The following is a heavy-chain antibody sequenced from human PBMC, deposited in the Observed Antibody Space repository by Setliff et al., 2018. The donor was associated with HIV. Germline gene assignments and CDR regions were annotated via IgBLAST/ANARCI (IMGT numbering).Heavy chain of an antibody. Sequence: KSSETLSLTCTVSDFSITSGYYWGWIRQPPGKGLEWIGSIYHSGSTYYDPSLKSRVTISLDTSKNQFSLNLSSVTAADTAVYYCATADFPPPSYIWESYRSGAFDIWGQGTMVTVSS. CDR2: IYHSGST. J-gene: IGHJ3*02. V-gene: IGHV4-38-2*02. CDR1: DFSITSGYY. CDR3: ATADFPPPSYIWESYRSGAFDI. D-gene: IGHD3-16*02.